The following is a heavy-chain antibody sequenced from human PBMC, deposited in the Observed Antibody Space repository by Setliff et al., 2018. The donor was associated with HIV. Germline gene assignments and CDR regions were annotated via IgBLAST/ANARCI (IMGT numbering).Heavy chain of an antibody. Sequence: PSETLSLTCAVYGDSFSGSYWSWIRQSPGKGLEWIGYINYNGNTNYNPSLKSRVTMSVDTSKNQISLKLRSVTAADTAVYYCARGHEWLRIWGQGMLVTVSS. V-gene: IGHV4-34*01. D-gene: IGHD5-12*01. CDR2: INYNGNT. CDR1: GDSFSGSY. CDR3: ARGHEWLRI. J-gene: IGHJ4*02.